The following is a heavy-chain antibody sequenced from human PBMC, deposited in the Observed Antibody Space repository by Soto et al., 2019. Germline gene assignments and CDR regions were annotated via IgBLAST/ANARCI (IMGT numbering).Heavy chain of an antibody. D-gene: IGHD3-3*01. CDR1: GYTFTKYG. CDR3: ARVASLIPIFHGLDA. J-gene: IGHJ6*02. Sequence: QVQLVQSGAEVRKPGASVKVSCKASGYTFTKYGITWVRQAPGQGLEWLGWISGDNGNTNFAQRLKDRVTMTTDTSPTTADMELRSLRRDDTAIYYCARVASLIPIFHGLDAWGQGTTVTVSS. CDR2: ISGDNGNT. V-gene: IGHV1-18*04.